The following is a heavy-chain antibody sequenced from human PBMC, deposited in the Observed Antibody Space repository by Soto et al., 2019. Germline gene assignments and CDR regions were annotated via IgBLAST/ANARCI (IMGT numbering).Heavy chain of an antibody. CDR2: ISGYNDDT. J-gene: IGHJ6*02. CDR1: GYTFTSYG. D-gene: IGHD6-13*01. Sequence: VASVKVSCKASGYTFTSYGINWVRQAPGQGLEWMGWISGYNDDTNYAQRLQCRVTMTTDTATGTAYMELRSLRSDDTAVYYCARNVSRAADSYYGMDVWGQGTTVTVSS. V-gene: IGHV1-18*04. CDR3: ARNVSRAADSYYGMDV.